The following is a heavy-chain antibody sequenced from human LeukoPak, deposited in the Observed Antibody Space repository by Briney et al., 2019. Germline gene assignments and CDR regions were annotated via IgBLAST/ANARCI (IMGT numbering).Heavy chain of an antibody. Sequence: GGSLRLSCAASGFTFSSYGMHWVRQAPGKGLEWVAVIWYDGSNKYYADSVKGRFTISRDNSKNTLYLQMNSLRAEDTAVYYCARGGGYCYYYMDVWGKGTTVTVSS. V-gene: IGHV3-33*01. CDR2: IWYDGSNK. D-gene: IGHD3-16*01. J-gene: IGHJ6*03. CDR3: ARGGGYCYYYMDV. CDR1: GFTFSSYG.